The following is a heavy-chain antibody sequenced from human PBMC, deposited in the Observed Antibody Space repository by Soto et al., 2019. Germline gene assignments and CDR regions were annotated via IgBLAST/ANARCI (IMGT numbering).Heavy chain of an antibody. CDR2: ISVYNGNT. CDR3: ARGLSRTNPFLS. Sequence: ASVKVSCKASGYTFGAYGISWVRQAPGQGLEWMGWISVYNGNTNYAQKLQGRVTMTTDTSTSTAYMELRSLRPDDTAVYYCARGLSRTNPFLSWGQGNLVTVSS. CDR1: GYTFGAYG. D-gene: IGHD3-16*01. V-gene: IGHV1-18*04. J-gene: IGHJ5*02.